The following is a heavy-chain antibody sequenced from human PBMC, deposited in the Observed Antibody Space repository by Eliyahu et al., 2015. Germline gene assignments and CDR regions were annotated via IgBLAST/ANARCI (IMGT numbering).Heavy chain of an antibody. V-gene: IGHV4-61*01. CDR1: XGSVXSGXXX. D-gene: IGHD5-24*01. CDR2: IYYSGST. CDR3: ARDSGDGYNXWSAFDI. Sequence: QVQLQESGPGLVXPSETLSLTCTVSXGSVXSGXXXWSWIRQPPGKGLEWIGYIYYSGSTNYNPSLKSRVTISVDTSKNQFSLKXSSVTAADTAVYYCARDSGDGYNXWSAFDIWGQGTMVTVSS. J-gene: IGHJ3*02.